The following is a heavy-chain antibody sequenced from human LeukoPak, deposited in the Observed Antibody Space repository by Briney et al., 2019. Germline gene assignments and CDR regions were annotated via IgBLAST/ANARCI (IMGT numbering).Heavy chain of an antibody. V-gene: IGHV3-30*02. CDR2: IRYDGSIK. CDR1: GFTFSNYG. D-gene: IGHD3-9*01. J-gene: IGHJ4*02. CDR3: ANGPQYNTLTGYYKVRSHLDY. Sequence: GGSLRLSCAASGFTFSNYGMQWVRQAPGKGLEWVAFIRYDGSIKHYADSVKGRFTISRDNSKNTLYLKMNSLRAEDTAVYYCANGPQYNTLTGYYKVRSHLDYWGQGTLVTVSS.